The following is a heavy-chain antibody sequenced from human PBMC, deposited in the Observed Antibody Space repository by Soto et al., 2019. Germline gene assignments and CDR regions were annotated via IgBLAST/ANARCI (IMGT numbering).Heavy chain of an antibody. D-gene: IGHD2-15*01. CDR3: ARSESGYFDY. J-gene: IGHJ4*02. Sequence: GGSLRLSCATSGFTFSSYWMHWVRQAPGKGLVWVSRINSDGSSTTYADSVKGRFTISRVNAKNTLYLQMNSLRAEDTAVYYCARSESGYFDYWGQGTLVTVSS. CDR1: GFTFSSYW. CDR2: INSDGSST. V-gene: IGHV3-74*01.